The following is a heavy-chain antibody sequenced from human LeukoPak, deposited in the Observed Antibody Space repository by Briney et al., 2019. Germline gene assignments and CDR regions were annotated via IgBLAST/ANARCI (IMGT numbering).Heavy chain of an antibody. CDR3: ARDLDIVVVRGALRHYGVDV. CDR2: ISAFNGNT. D-gene: IGHD2-2*01. V-gene: IGHV1-18*01. J-gene: IGHJ6*02. CDR1: GYTFTSYG. Sequence: GASVKVSCKASGYTFTSYGISWVRQAPGQGLEWMGWISAFNGNTNYAQKFQGRVTMSTDPSTSTAYMELRSLRTDDTAVYYCARDLDIVVVRGALRHYGVDVWGQGTTVTVSS.